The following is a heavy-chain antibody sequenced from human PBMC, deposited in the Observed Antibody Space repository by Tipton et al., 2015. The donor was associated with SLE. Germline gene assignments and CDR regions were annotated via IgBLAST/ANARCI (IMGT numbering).Heavy chain of an antibody. CDR2: IYYSGST. CDR3: ARGIAAADGY. CDR1: GGSISSYY. D-gene: IGHD6-13*01. J-gene: IGHJ4*02. Sequence: TLSLTCTVSGGSISSYYWSWIRQPPGKGLEWIGYIYYSGSTNYNPSPKSRVTISVDTSKNQFSLKLSSVTAADTAVYYCARGIAAADGYWGQGTLVTVPS. V-gene: IGHV4-59*01.